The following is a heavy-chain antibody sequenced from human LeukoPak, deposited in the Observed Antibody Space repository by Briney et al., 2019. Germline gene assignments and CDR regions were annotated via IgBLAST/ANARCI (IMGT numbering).Heavy chain of an antibody. D-gene: IGHD6-13*01. J-gene: IGHJ4*02. V-gene: IGHV3-74*01. CDR1: GFPFSNYW. Sequence: GGSLRLSCAASGFPFSNYWMHWVRQAAGKGLVLVSRVSSDGSTTNYADSVKGRFTISRDDAENTLYMRMNSLRPEDTAVYYCARGYYSSSRFDSWGQGTLVTVSS. CDR2: VSSDGSTT. CDR3: ARGYYSSSRFDS.